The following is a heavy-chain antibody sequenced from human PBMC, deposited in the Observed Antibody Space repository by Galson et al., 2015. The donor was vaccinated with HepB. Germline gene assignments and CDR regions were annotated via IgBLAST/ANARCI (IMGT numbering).Heavy chain of an antibody. Sequence: SLRLSCAASGFTFNNYPMQWVRQAPGKGLEYVSTISPNGDTAFYAKSVKGRFIISRDNSKNTLYLQMGSLRAEDMAVYFCARVEIAVTGSASRFVPYFDYWGQGALVTVSS. V-gene: IGHV3-64*01. J-gene: IGHJ4*02. CDR1: GFTFNNYP. D-gene: IGHD6-19*01. CDR2: ISPNGDTA. CDR3: ARVEIAVTGSASRFVPYFDY.